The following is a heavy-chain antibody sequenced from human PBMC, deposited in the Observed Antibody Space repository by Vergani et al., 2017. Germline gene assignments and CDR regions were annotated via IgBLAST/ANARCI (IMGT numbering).Heavy chain of an antibody. CDR1: GFPLRSYA. CDR2: ISGRGGTK. D-gene: IGHD4-23*01. CDR3: AKRAVGNSGAFDI. V-gene: IGHV3-23*01. Sequence: EVQLLESGGGLVQPGGSLRLSCGASGFPLRSYAMNWVRQAPGDGLEWVSGISGRGGTKYYTDSIKGRFTISRDTSNNTLYLQMKSLRAEDKSVYYCAKRAVGNSGAFDIWGQGTMVTVSS. J-gene: IGHJ3*02.